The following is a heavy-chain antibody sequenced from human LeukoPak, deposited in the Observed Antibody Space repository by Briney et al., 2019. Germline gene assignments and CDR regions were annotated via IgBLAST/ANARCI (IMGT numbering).Heavy chain of an antibody. CDR2: IYPGDSDT. D-gene: IGHD6-13*01. CDR1: GYSFTSYW. Sequence: GESLKISCKGSGYSFTSYWIGWVRQMPGKGLEWMGIIYPGDSDTRYSPSFQGQVTISADKSISTAYLQWSSLKASDTAMYYCARGGYSSSWYYYFDYWGQETLVTVSS. CDR3: ARGGYSSSWYYYFDY. V-gene: IGHV5-51*01. J-gene: IGHJ4*02.